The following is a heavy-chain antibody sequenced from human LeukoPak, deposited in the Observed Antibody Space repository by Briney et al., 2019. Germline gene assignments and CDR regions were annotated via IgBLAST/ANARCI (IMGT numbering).Heavy chain of an antibody. D-gene: IGHD1-26*01. J-gene: IGHJ4*02. CDR3: AREKYGGSNDY. Sequence: SETLSLTCTVSGGSISSYYWSWIRQPPGKGLEWIGYIYYSGSTKYNPSLKSRVTISVDTSKNQFSLRLNSVTAADTAMYYCAREKYGGSNDYWGQGTLVTVSS. CDR2: IYYSGST. CDR1: GGSISSYY. V-gene: IGHV4-59*01.